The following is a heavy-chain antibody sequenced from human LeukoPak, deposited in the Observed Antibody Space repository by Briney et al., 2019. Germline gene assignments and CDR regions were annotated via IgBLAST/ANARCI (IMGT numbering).Heavy chain of an antibody. CDR2: IYYSGST. J-gene: IGHJ4*02. D-gene: IGHD3-22*01. CDR3: ARQGPREYYYDSSGHLSY. CDR1: GGSISSYY. Sequence: SETLSLTCTVSGGSISSYYWSWIRQPPGKGLEWIGSIYYSGSTYYNPSLKSRVTISVDTSKNQFSLKLSSVTAADTAVYYCARQGPREYYYDSSGHLSYWGQGTLVTVSS. V-gene: IGHV4-39*01.